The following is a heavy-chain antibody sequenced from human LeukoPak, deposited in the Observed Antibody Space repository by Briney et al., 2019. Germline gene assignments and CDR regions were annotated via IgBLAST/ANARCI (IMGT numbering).Heavy chain of an antibody. CDR3: AKGSSGGRPYYFDY. D-gene: IGHD3-22*01. Sequence: PGGSLRLYCVASGFTFRNYAMSWVRQSPGKGLEWISTISNDGVYTFHADSVKGRLTISRDNSKNTLYLQMDSLRAEDTAIYYCAKGSSGGRPYYFDYWGQGTLVTVSS. CDR1: GFTFRNYA. V-gene: IGHV3-23*01. J-gene: IGHJ4*02. CDR2: ISNDGVYT.